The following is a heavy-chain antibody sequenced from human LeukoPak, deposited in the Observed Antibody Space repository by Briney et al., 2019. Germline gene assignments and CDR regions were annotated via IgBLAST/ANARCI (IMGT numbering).Heavy chain of an antibody. CDR1: GFTFSNYA. J-gene: IGHJ4*02. D-gene: IGHD3-9*01. CDR2: ITGGGSGI. CDR3: AKWGDYDVLTGYYVSDY. Sequence: GASLRLSCAASGFTFSNYAMSWVRQAPGKGLEWVSAITGGGSGICYADSMKSRFTISRDNSKNTLYLQINSLRAEDTAVYYCAKWGDYDVLTGYYVSDYWGQGTLVTVSS. V-gene: IGHV3-23*01.